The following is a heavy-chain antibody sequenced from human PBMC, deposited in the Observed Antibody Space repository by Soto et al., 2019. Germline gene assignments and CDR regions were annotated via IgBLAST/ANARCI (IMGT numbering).Heavy chain of an antibody. Sequence: PGGSLRLSCAASGFTFSIYAMSWVRHAPGKGLEWVSAISGSGGSTYYADSVKGRFTISRDNSKNTLYLQMNSLRAEDTAVYYCASPYDYVWGSYRQTFDYWGQGTLVTVSS. CDR3: ASPYDYVWGSYRQTFDY. CDR1: GFTFSIYA. V-gene: IGHV3-23*01. J-gene: IGHJ4*02. CDR2: ISGSGGST. D-gene: IGHD3-16*02.